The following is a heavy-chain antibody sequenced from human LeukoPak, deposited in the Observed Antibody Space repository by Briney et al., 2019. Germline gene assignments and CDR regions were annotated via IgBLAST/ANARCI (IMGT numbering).Heavy chain of an antibody. V-gene: IGHV3-48*03. D-gene: IGHD3-10*01. CDR2: ISSSGDTI. CDR1: RSIISSYE. J-gene: IGHJ4*02. Sequence: PGGSLRLSCAASRSIISSYEMKWVRQAPGKGLEWGSYISSSGDTIYYADSVKGRFTISRDNAKNSLYLQMNSLRAEDTAVYYCARGTYYYGTGVLPSDYRGQGTLVTVSS. CDR3: ARGTYYYGTGVLPSDY.